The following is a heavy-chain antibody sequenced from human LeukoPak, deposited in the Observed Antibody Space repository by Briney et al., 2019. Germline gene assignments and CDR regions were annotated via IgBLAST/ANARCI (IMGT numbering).Heavy chain of an antibody. CDR3: AKDLILWFGELLDAFDI. CDR1: GFTFSSYA. V-gene: IGHV3-23*01. J-gene: IGHJ3*02. Sequence: GGSLRLSCAASGFTFSSYAMSWVRQAPGKGLEWVSAISGSGGSTYYADSVKCRFTISRDNSKNTLYLQMNSLRAEDTAVYYCAKDLILWFGELLDAFDIWGQGTMVTVSS. D-gene: IGHD3-10*01. CDR2: ISGSGGST.